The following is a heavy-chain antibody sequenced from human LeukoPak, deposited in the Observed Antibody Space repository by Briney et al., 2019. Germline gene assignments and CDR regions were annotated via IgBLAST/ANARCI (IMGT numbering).Heavy chain of an antibody. V-gene: IGHV3-21*01. D-gene: IGHD6-19*01. CDR2: ISSSSSYI. CDR1: GFTFSSYS. J-gene: IGHJ4*02. Sequence: GRSLRLSCAASGFTFSSYSMNWVRQAPGKGLEWVSSISSSSSYIYYADSVKGRFTISRDNAKNSLYLQMNSLRAEDTAVYYCARAESSGWTPFDYWGQGTLVTVSS. CDR3: ARAESSGWTPFDY.